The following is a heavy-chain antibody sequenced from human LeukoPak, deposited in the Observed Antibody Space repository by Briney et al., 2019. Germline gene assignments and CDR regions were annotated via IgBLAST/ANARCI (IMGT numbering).Heavy chain of an antibody. V-gene: IGHV3-23*01. J-gene: IGHJ3*02. Sequence: GGSLRLSCAASGFTFSNYAMNWVRQAPGKGLEWVSAISGGDSSTYYADSVKGRFTISRDNSKRTLHLQMNSLRVDDTAVYYCAKDRLDGWGYLHNWGQGKMVAGS. CDR2: ISGGDSST. CDR3: AKDRLDGWGYLHN. CDR1: GFTFSNYA. D-gene: IGHD3/OR15-3a*01.